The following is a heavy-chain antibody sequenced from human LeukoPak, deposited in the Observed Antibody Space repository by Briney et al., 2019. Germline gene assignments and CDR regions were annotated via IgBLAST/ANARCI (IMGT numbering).Heavy chain of an antibody. V-gene: IGHV4-39*07. J-gene: IGHJ4*02. Sequence: SETLSLTCTVSGGSISSSTYYWGWIRQPPGKGLEWIASMYYIGSTYYNPSLKSRVTISQDSSKNQFSLKLDSVTAADTAVYYCVKEGFWGRGTLVTVSS. CDR2: MYYIGST. CDR3: VKEGF. CDR1: GGSISSSTYY.